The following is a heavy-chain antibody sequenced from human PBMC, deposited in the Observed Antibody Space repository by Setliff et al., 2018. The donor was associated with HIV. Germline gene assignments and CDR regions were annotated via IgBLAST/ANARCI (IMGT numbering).Heavy chain of an antibody. CDR3: ARHKSQPYYFDY. CDR2: IYYSGST. J-gene: IGHJ4*02. Sequence: PSETLSLTCTVSGGSISSYYWSWIRKPPGKGLEWIGYIYYSGSTNYNPSLKSRVTISVDTSKNQFSLELSSVTAADTAVYYCARHKSQPYYFDYWGQGTLVTVSS. CDR1: GGSISSYY. V-gene: IGHV4-59*08.